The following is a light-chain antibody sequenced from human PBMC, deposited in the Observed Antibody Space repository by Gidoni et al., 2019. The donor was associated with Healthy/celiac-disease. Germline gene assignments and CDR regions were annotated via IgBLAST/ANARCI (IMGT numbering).Light chain of an antibody. CDR2: AAS. Sequence: DIQMTQSPSSLSASVGDRVTITCQSSQSISSYLNWYQQKPGKAPKLLIYAASILQSGVPSRFSGSGSGTDFTLTISSLQPEDVATYYCQQSYSTPYTFGQGTKLEIK. V-gene: IGKV1-39*01. J-gene: IGKJ2*01. CDR3: QQSYSTPYT. CDR1: QSISSY.